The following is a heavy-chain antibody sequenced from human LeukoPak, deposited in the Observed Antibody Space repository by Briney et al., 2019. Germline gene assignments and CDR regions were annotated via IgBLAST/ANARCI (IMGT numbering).Heavy chain of an antibody. CDR1: GGSFSGYY. CDR2: INHSGST. Sequence: SETLSLTCAVYGGSFSGYYWSWIRQPPGKGLEWVGEINHSGSTNYNPSLKSRVTISVDTSKNQFSLKLSSVTAADTAVYYCASSKYCTNGVCYYFDYWGQGTLVTVSS. D-gene: IGHD2-8*01. CDR3: ASSKYCTNGVCYYFDY. V-gene: IGHV4-34*01. J-gene: IGHJ4*02.